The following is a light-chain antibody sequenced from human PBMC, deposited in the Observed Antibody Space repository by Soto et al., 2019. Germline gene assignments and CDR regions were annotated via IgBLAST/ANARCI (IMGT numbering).Light chain of an antibody. J-gene: IGKJ1*01. V-gene: IGKV1-5*03. CDR1: QSISNW. Sequence: DIQMTQSPSTQSASVGDRVTITRRASQSISNWLAWYQQKPGKAPKLLIYKASSLESAVPSRFSGSGSGTEFTLTISSLQPDDFATYYCQQYNSYPWAFGQGTKVEIK. CDR3: QQYNSYPWA. CDR2: KAS.